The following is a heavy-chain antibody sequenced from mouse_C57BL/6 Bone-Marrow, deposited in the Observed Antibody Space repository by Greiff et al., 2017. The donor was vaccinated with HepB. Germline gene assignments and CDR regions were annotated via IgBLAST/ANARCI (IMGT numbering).Heavy chain of an antibody. CDR1: GFNIKDDY. V-gene: IGHV14-4*01. J-gene: IGHJ4*01. CDR3: TTVLLSGTGYAMDY. CDR2: IDPENGDT. Sequence: VQLQQSGAELVRPGASVKLSCTASGFNIKDDYMHWVKQRPEQGLEWIGWIDPENGDTEYASKFQGKATITADTSSNTAYLQLSSLTSEDTAVYYCTTVLLSGTGYAMDYWGQGTSVTVSS. D-gene: IGHD3-3*01.